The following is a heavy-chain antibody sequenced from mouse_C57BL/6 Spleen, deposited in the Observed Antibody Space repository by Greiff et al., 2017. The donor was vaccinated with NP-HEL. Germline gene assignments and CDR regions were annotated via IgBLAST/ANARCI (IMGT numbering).Heavy chain of an antibody. J-gene: IGHJ2*01. Sequence: QVQLKQSGPGLVAPSQSLSITCTVSGFSLTSYAISWVRQPPGKGLEWLGVIWTGGGTNYNSALKSRLSISKDNSKSQVFLKMNSLQTDDTARYYCARNCGDMVTGYFDYWGQGTTLTVSS. CDR1: GFSLTSYA. CDR2: IWTGGGT. CDR3: ARNCGDMVTGYFDY. D-gene: IGHD2-2*01. V-gene: IGHV2-9-1*01.